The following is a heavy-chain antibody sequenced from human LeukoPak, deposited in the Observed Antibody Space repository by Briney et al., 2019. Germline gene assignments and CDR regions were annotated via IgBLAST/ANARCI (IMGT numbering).Heavy chain of an antibody. J-gene: IGHJ4*02. CDR1: GFTFSDYY. CDR2: ISSSGSTI. D-gene: IGHD3-3*01. Sequence: GGSLRLSCAASGFTFSDYYMSWIRQAPGKGLEWVSYISSSGSTIYYADSVKGRFTISRDNAKNSLYLQMNSLRAEDTAVYYCARDGVYYDSWSGYYGGGYFDYWGQGTLVTVSS. V-gene: IGHV3-11*04. CDR3: ARDGVYYDSWSGYYGGGYFDY.